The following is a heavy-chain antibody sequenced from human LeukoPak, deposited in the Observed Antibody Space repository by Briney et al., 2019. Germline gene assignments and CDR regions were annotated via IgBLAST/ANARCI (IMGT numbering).Heavy chain of an antibody. J-gene: IGHJ5*02. V-gene: IGHV4-4*09. CDR2: ILTSGTS. CDR3: ARQDGSGSYWFDP. Sequence: PSETLSLTCTVSGGSISDYYWTWIRQPPGKGLEWIGYILTSGTSDYNPSLKSRVAISVDTSKNQFSLKLRSVTAADTAVYYCARQDGSGSYWFDPWGQGTLVTVSS. D-gene: IGHD3-10*01. CDR1: GGSISDYY.